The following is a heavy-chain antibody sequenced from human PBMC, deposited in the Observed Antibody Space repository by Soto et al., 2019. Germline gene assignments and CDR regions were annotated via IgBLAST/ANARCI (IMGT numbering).Heavy chain of an antibody. Sequence: GGSLRLSCAASGLTFSNAWMSWVRQAPGKGLEWVGRIKSKTDGGTTDYAAPVKGRFTISRDDSKNTLYLQMNSLKTEDTAVYYCTTAAVVPYYYYMDVWGKGTTVTVSS. J-gene: IGHJ6*03. CDR2: IKSKTDGGTT. D-gene: IGHD2-15*01. V-gene: IGHV3-15*01. CDR3: TTAAVVPYYYYMDV. CDR1: GLTFSNAW.